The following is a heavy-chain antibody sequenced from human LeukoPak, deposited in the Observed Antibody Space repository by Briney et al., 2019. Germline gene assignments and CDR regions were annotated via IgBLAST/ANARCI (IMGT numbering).Heavy chain of an antibody. Sequence: PSETLSLTCTVSGGSISSYYWSWIRQPPGKGLEWIGYIYYSGSPNYNPSLKSRVTISVDTSKNQFSLKLSSVTAADTAVYFCAGGSTMIRGAADYWGQGTLVTVSS. CDR1: GGSISSYY. CDR3: AGGSTMIRGAADY. CDR2: IYYSGSP. D-gene: IGHD3-10*01. J-gene: IGHJ4*02. V-gene: IGHV4-59*01.